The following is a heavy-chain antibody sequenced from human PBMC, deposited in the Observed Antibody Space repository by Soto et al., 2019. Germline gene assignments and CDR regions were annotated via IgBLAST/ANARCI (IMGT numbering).Heavy chain of an antibody. J-gene: IGHJ4*02. D-gene: IGHD3-9*01. CDR2: ISSGSKTI. CDR3: AREDILGVRSFDY. V-gene: IGHV3-48*02. CDR1: GFTFSGYS. Sequence: GGSLRLSCAASGFTFSGYSVNWVRQAPGKGLGWVSYISSGSKTIYYAESVKGRFTVSRDNARNSQYLQMNSLRDEDTAVYYCAREDILGVRSFDYWGQGTLVTVSS.